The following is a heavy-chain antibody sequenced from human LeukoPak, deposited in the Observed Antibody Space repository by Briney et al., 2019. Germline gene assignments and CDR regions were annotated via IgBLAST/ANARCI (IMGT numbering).Heavy chain of an antibody. D-gene: IGHD5-24*01. CDR2: ISSSGSTI. CDR3: ARDMYGYNPGKESSIDP. V-gene: IGHV3-48*04. J-gene: IGHJ5*02. CDR1: GFTFSSYS. Sequence: GGSLRLSCAASGFTFSSYSMNWVRQAPGKGLEWVSCISSSGSTIYYADSVKGRFTISRDNAKNSLYLQMNSLRAEDTAVYYCARDMYGYNPGKESSIDPWGQGTLVTVSS.